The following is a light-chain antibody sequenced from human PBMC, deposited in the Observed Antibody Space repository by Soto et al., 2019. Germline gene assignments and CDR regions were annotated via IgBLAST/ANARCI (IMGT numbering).Light chain of an antibody. CDR2: EVS. J-gene: IGLJ3*02. V-gene: IGLV2-14*01. Sequence: QSALTQPASVSGSPGQSIAMSCSGTSSDVGNSNHVCWYQQNPGKAPKLMIFEVSNRPSGVSDRFSGSKSGNTASLTISGLQAEDEADYYCSSYTSSNTWVFGGGTKLTVL. CDR3: SSYTSSNTWV. CDR1: SSDVGNSNH.